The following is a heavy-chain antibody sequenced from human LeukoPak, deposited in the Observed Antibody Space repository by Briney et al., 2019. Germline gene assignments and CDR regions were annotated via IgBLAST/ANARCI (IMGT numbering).Heavy chain of an antibody. D-gene: IGHD3-3*01. CDR3: ARVPDSWSGYDYFNYYYYMDV. CDR1: GGSISSYY. J-gene: IGHJ6*03. V-gene: IGHV4-59*01. CDR2: IYYSGST. Sequence: SETLSLTCTVCGGSISSYYWSWIRQPPGKGLEWIGYIYYSGSTNYNPSLKSRVTISVDTSKNQFSLKLSSVTAADTAVYYCARVPDSWSGYDYFNYYYYMDVWGKGTTVTVSS.